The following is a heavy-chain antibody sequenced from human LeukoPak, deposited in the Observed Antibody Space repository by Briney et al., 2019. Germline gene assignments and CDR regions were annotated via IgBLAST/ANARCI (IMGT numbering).Heavy chain of an antibody. D-gene: IGHD3-9*01. CDR1: GYTFTGYY. V-gene: IGHV1-69*13. Sequence: GASVKVSCKASGYTFTGYYMHWVRQAPGQGLEWMGGIIPIFGTANYAQKFQGRVTITADESTSTAYMELSSLRSEDTAVYYCARDRGAYDILTGFDYWGQGTLVTVSS. CDR3: ARDRGAYDILTGFDY. J-gene: IGHJ4*02. CDR2: IIPIFGTA.